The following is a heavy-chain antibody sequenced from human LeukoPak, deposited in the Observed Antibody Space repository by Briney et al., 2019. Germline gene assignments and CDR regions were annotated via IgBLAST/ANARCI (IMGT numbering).Heavy chain of an antibody. V-gene: IGHV3-48*03. CDR3: AKDPNIYSAPTYYYYYYMDV. J-gene: IGHJ6*03. CDR2: ISTSGSTK. CDR1: GFTFSSFE. D-gene: IGHD2-15*01. Sequence: PGGSLRLSCAASGFTFSSFEMNWVRQAPGKGLEWLSHISTSGSTKYYANSVKGRFTISRDNAENSVYLQMSSLRAEDTAVYYCAKDPNIYSAPTYYYYYYMDVWGKGTTVTISS.